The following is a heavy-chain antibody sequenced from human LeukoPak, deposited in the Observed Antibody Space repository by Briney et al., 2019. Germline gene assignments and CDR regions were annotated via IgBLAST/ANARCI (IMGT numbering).Heavy chain of an antibody. Sequence: GGSLRLSCAASGFTFSSYDMHWVRQVTGKGLEWVAGIGTAAETFYADSVKGRFTISRQNAKNSLYLQMNRLRAGETAVYYCARQLVAADRGYGMDVWGQGTTVTVSS. V-gene: IGHV3-13*04. D-gene: IGHD2-15*01. CDR2: IGTAAET. J-gene: IGHJ6*02. CDR3: ARQLVAADRGYGMDV. CDR1: GFTFSSYD.